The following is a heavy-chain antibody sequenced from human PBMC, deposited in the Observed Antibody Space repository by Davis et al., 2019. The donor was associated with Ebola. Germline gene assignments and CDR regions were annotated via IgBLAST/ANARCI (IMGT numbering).Heavy chain of an antibody. V-gene: IGHV5-51*01. J-gene: IGHJ5*02. CDR1: RYIFTSYR. CDR3: ARGGYSYAWFDP. D-gene: IGHD5-18*01. CDR2: IYPGDSDT. Sequence: GESLKISCKASRYIFTSYRIGWVRQMPGKGLEWMGMIYPGDSDTRYSPSFQGQVTISADKSTTTAYLQWSSLKASDTAMYYCARGGYSYAWFDPWGQGTLVTVSS.